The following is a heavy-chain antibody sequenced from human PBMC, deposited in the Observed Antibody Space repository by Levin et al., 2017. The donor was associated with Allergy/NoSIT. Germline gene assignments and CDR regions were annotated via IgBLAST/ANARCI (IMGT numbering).Heavy chain of an antibody. CDR2: VSSSSDTI. CDR3: ARGPVVVVAAVGYYYGIDV. J-gene: IGHJ6*02. V-gene: IGHV3-48*02. CDR1: GFTFSSYS. D-gene: IGHD2-15*01. Sequence: ASVKVSCAASGFTFSSYSMNWVRQAPGKGLEWVSYVSSSSDTIYYADSVKGRFTISRDNAKNSLYLQMNSLRDEDTAVYYCARGPVVVVAAVGYYYGIDVWGQGTTVTVSS.